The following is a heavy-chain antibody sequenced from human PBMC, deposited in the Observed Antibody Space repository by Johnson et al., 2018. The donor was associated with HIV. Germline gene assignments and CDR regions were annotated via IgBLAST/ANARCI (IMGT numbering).Heavy chain of an antibody. CDR3: TTGPVGATKGGGAFDI. V-gene: IGHV3-13*01. CDR2: IGTAGDT. D-gene: IGHD1-26*01. Sequence: VHLVESGGGLVQPGGSLRLSCAASGFTFSSYDMHWVRQATGKGLEWVSAIGTAGDTYYPGSVKGRFTISRENAKNSLYLQMNNLKTEDTAVYYCTTGPVGATKGGGAFDIWGQGTMVTVSS. CDR1: GFTFSSYD. J-gene: IGHJ3*02.